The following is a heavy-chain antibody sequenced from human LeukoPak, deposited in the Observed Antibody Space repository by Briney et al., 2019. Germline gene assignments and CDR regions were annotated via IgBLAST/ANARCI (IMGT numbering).Heavy chain of an antibody. CDR3: ARDMSGYCSGGRCYNMGYFDY. V-gene: IGHV3-30-3*01. Sequence: GGSLRLSCAASGFTFSEYTIHWVRQAPGKGLEWVAVMSNDGSIKKYANSVKGRFTISRDNSKNTLYLQMNSLRAEDTAVYYCARDMSGYCSGGRCYNMGYFDYWGQGTLVTVSS. J-gene: IGHJ4*02. D-gene: IGHD2-15*01. CDR2: MSNDGSIK. CDR1: GFTFSEYT.